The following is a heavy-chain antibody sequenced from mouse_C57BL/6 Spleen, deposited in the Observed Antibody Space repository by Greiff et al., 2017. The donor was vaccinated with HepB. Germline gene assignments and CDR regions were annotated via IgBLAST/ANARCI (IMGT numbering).Heavy chain of an antibody. Sequence: VQLQQSGAELAKPGASVKLSCKASGYTFTSYWMHWVKQRPGQGLEWIGYINPSSGYTKYNQKFKDKATLTADKSSSTAYMQLSSLTYEDSAVYYCARGGRGDYGGNSDAMDYWGQGTSVTVSS. CDR2: INPSSGYT. CDR1: GYTFTSYW. D-gene: IGHD1-1*02. J-gene: IGHJ4*01. V-gene: IGHV1-7*01. CDR3: ARGGRGDYGGNSDAMDY.